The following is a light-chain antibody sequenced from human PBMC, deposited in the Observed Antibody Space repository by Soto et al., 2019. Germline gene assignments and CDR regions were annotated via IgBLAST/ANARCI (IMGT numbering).Light chain of an antibody. Sequence: DIVMTQSPDSLAVSLGERATINCKSSQSVLYSSNNKNYLAWYQQKPGQPPKLLIYWASTRESGVPDRFSGSGSGTDFTLTISRLEPEVFAVYYCQQYGSSPPITFGGGTKVDIK. V-gene: IGKV4-1*01. J-gene: IGKJ4*01. CDR3: QQYGSSPPIT. CDR2: WAS. CDR1: QSVLYSSNNKNY.